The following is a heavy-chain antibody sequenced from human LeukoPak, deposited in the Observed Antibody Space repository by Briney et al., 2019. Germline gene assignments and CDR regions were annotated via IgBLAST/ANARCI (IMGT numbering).Heavy chain of an antibody. Sequence: PGGSLRLSCVASGFTFSSYSMNWVRQAPGKGLEWVSSISSSSSYIYYADSVKGRFTISRDNAKNSLYLQMNSLGAEDTAVYYCARDPYGSGSFLDYWGQGTLVTVSS. CDR3: ARDPYGSGSFLDY. D-gene: IGHD3-10*01. V-gene: IGHV3-21*01. CDR1: GFTFSSYS. J-gene: IGHJ4*02. CDR2: ISSSSSYI.